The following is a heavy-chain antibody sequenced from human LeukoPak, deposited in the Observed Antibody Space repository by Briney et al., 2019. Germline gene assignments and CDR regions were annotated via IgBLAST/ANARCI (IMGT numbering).Heavy chain of an antibody. CDR2: IYYSGST. CDR3: AIGSESSSWYEDWFDP. J-gene: IGHJ5*02. CDR1: GGSISSYY. D-gene: IGHD6-13*01. Sequence: SETLSLTCTVSGGSISSYYWSWIRQPPGKGLEWIGYIYYSGSTNYNPSLKSRVTISVDTSKNQFSLKLSSVTAADTAVYYCAIGSESSSWYEDWFDPWGQGTLVTVSS. V-gene: IGHV4-59*01.